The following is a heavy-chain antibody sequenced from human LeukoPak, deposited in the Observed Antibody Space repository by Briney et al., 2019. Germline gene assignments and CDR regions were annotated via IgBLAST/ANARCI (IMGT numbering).Heavy chain of an antibody. CDR3: ARVSFSSSWAY. CDR1: GYTFTGYY. D-gene: IGHD6-13*01. V-gene: IGHV1-2*02. Sequence: ASVKVSCKASGYTFTGYYMHWVRQAPGQGLEWMGWINPNSGGINYAQKFQGRVTMTRDTSISTAYMELSRLRSDDTAVYYCARVSFSSSWAYWGQGTLVTVSS. CDR2: INPNSGGI. J-gene: IGHJ4*02.